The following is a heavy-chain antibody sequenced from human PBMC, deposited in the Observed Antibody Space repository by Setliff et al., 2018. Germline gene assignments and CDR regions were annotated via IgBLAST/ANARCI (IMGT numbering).Heavy chain of an antibody. CDR1: GYRFTSQW. CDR3: ARRGYGGYIYGSFDS. J-gene: IGHJ5*01. Sequence: PGASLKISCKASGYRFTSQWIAWVRQTPGRGLEWMGIIYPADSDTTYSPSFQGQVTISVDKSLSTAYLQWSSLKASDSGKYYCARRGYGGYIYGSFDSWGQGTLVTVSS. V-gene: IGHV5-51*01. D-gene: IGHD5-18*01. CDR2: IYPADSDT.